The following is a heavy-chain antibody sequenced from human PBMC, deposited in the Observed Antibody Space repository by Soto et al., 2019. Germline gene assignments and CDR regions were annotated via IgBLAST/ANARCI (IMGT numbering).Heavy chain of an antibody. Sequence: PVGSLRLSCTASGFTFSSYAMSWVRQAPGKGLEWVSAISGSGGSTYYADSVKGRFTISRDNSKNTLYLQMNSLRAEDTAVYYCAKDPGIVGATGFDYWGQGTLVTVSS. CDR1: GFTFSSYA. D-gene: IGHD1-26*01. V-gene: IGHV3-23*01. CDR3: AKDPGIVGATGFDY. CDR2: ISGSGGST. J-gene: IGHJ4*02.